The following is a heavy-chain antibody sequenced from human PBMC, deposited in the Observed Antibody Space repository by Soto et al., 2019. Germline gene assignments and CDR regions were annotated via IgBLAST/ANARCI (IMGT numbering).Heavy chain of an antibody. Sequence: SVKVSCKASGFTFTSSAVQWVRQARGQRLGWIGWIVVGSGNTNYAQKFHERVTITRDMATSTAYMELGRLRSEDTAVYSCAAERESDDSAVEPWGKGSLVTVS. CDR3: AAERESDDSAVEP. CDR2: IVVGSGNT. V-gene: IGHV1-58*01. CDR1: GFTFTSSA. J-gene: IGHJ5*02. D-gene: IGHD3-22*01.